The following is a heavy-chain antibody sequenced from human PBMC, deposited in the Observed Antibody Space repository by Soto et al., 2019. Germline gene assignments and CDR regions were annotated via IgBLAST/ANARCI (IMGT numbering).Heavy chain of an antibody. V-gene: IGHV5-10-1*01. CDR2: IDPSDSYT. CDR1: GYSFTSYW. J-gene: IGHJ6*02. D-gene: IGHD5-18*01. Sequence: GESLKISCNGSGYSFTSYWISWVRQMPGKGLEWMGRIDPSDSYTNYSPSFQGHVTISADKSISTAYLQWSSLKASDTAMYYCARGIAARPGAYYGMDVWGQGTTVTVSS. CDR3: ARGIAARPGAYYGMDV.